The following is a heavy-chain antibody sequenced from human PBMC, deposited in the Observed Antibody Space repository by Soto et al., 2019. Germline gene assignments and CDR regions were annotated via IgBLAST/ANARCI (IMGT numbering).Heavy chain of an antibody. CDR3: ARVSVSSSSFDF. D-gene: IGHD6-13*01. Sequence: LSLKSRVTISLDTSKNQFSLRLNSVSAADTAMFYCARVSVSSSSFDFWGQGILVTVSS. J-gene: IGHJ4*02. V-gene: IGHV4-31*02.